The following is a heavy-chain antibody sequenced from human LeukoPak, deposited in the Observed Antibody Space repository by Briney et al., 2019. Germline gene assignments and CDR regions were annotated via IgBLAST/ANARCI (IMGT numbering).Heavy chain of an antibody. CDR1: GFTFSSYA. CDR3: ARDPGYSSGWFDY. J-gene: IGHJ4*02. D-gene: IGHD6-19*01. Sequence: GRSLRLSCAASGFTFSSYAMHWVRQAPGKGLEWVAVISYDGSNKYYADSVKGRFTISRDNAKNSLYLQMNSLRAEDTAVYYCARDPGYSSGWFDYWGQGTLVTVSS. V-gene: IGHV3-30-3*01. CDR2: ISYDGSNK.